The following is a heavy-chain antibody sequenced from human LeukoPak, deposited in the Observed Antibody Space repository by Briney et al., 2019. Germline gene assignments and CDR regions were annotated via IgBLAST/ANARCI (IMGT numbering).Heavy chain of an antibody. J-gene: IGHJ3*02. D-gene: IGHD2-15*01. CDR3: AKGPGGWWLSPFDI. CDR2: IYHSGST. V-gene: IGHV4-4*02. CDR1: GGSISSSNW. Sequence: SETLSLTCAVSGGSISSSNWWSWVRQPPGKGLEWIGEIYHSGSTNYNPSLKSRVTISVDTSKNQFSLKLSSVTAADTAVYYCAKGPGGWWLSPFDIWGQGTMVTVSS.